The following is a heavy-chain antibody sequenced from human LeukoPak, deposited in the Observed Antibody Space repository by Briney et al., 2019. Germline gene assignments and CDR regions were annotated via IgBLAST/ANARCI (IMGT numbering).Heavy chain of an antibody. D-gene: IGHD5-12*01. J-gene: IGHJ4*02. V-gene: IGHV4-39*01. CDR2: MHYSGIT. Sequence: SETLSLTCIVSGGSISSGSHYWGWIRQPPGKGLEWIGSMHYSGITYYSPSLTSRVTISVGTSKNQFSLRLSSVTAADTAVYYCARYPYSDSGVWQAFDYWGQGTLVTVSS. CDR3: ARYPYSDSGVWQAFDY. CDR1: GGSISSGSHY.